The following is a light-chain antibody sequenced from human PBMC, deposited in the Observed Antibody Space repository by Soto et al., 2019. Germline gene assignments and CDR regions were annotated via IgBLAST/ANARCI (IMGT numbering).Light chain of an antibody. CDR2: AAS. J-gene: IGKJ2*01. Sequence: EIVLTQSPGTLSLSPGERATLSCRASQSVSSNYLAWYQQKPGQAPRVLIYAASSRATGIPDRFGGSGSGTDFTLTIGRLEPEGFAVYYCQQYDHSSFTFGQGTKVDIK. V-gene: IGKV3-20*01. CDR1: QSVSSNY. CDR3: QQYDHSSFT.